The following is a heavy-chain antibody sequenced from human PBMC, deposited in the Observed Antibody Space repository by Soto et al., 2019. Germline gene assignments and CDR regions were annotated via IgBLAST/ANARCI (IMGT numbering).Heavy chain of an antibody. CDR2: ISAYNGNT. CDR3: AREDIVVVPAANHSDNWFDP. D-gene: IGHD2-2*01. Sequence: QVQLVQSGAEVKKPGASVKVSCKASGYTFTSYGISWVRQAPGQGLEWMGWISAYNGNTNYAQKLQGRVTMTTDTSTSTAYMELRSLRSDDTAVYYCAREDIVVVPAANHSDNWFDPWGQGTLVTVSS. CDR1: GYTFTSYG. V-gene: IGHV1-18*04. J-gene: IGHJ5*02.